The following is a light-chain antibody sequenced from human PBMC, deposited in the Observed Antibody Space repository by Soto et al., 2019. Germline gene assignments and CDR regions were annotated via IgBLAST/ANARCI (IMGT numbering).Light chain of an antibody. CDR3: CAFSSSSYVI. J-gene: IGLJ2*01. CDR2: EGS. Sequence: QSVLTQPASVSGSPGQTITISCTGTSTDIGSYDLVSWYQQHPGKVPKLMIYEGSKRPSGFSYRFSASKSGNTASLTISGLQAEDEADYYCCAFSSSSYVIFGGGTKVTVL. V-gene: IGLV2-23*01. CDR1: STDIGSYDL.